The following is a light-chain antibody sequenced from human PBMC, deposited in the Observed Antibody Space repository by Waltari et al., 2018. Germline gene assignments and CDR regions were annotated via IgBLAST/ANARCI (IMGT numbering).Light chain of an antibody. J-gene: IGKJ1*01. Sequence: EIVLTQSPATLSLSPGERATLSCRASQSVSSYLAWYQQKPGQAPRLLIYDASNRATGIPARFSGSGSGTDFTLTISSLEPEDVAVYYCQQYYSLPWTFGQGTKVEIK. CDR2: DAS. CDR1: QSVSSY. V-gene: IGKV3-11*01. CDR3: QQYYSLPWT.